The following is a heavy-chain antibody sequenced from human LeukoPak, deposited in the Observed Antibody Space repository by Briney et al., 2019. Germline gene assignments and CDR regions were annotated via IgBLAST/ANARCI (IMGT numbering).Heavy chain of an antibody. D-gene: IGHD6-6*01. J-gene: IGHJ4*02. CDR3: ARYPLAFDF. V-gene: IGHV4-59*02. CDR2: IHHSGST. CDR1: GASVPNHQ. Sequence: PSETLSLTCTVSGASVPNHQWSWVRRPPGKGLEWIAYIHHSGSTNYNPSLMNRVTISMDTSKNQFSLRLISVTAADTAVYYCARYPLAFDFWGQGILVTVSS.